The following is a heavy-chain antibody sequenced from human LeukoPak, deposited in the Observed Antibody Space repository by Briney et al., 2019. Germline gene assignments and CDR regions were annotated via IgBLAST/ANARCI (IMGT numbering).Heavy chain of an antibody. CDR1: GGSFSGYY. V-gene: IGHV4-59*01. J-gene: IGHJ2*01. D-gene: IGHD5-18*01. Sequence: SETLSLTCAVYGGSFSGYYWSWIRRPPGKGLEWIGYIYYSGSTNYNPSLKSRVTISVDTSKNQFSLKLSSVTAADTAVYYCATSSYGHWYFDLWGRGTLVTVSS. CDR2: IYYSGST. CDR3: ATSSYGHWYFDL.